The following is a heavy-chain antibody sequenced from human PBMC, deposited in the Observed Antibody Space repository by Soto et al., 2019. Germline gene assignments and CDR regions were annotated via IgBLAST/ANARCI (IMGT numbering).Heavy chain of an antibody. V-gene: IGHV3-15*01. D-gene: IGHD1-26*01. CDR1: GFTFNDAW. CDR2: IKGKTDNGAT. CDR3: TTGSRY. J-gene: IGHJ4*02. Sequence: EVQLVESGGGLVKPGGSLRLSCAASGFTFNDAWMTWVRQAPGKGLEWVARIKGKTDNGATEYATPVKGRFTISRDDSKTTMSLIMDSLKIEDTAVYYCTTGSRYWGQGTLVTVSS.